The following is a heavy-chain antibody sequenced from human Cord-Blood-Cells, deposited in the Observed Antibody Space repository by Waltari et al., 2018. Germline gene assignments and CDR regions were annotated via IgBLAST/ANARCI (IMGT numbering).Heavy chain of an antibody. Sequence: VQLVQSGAEVKQPGESLKTSCKGSGYSFTSYWIGWVRKLPGKGLEWMGIIYPGDSDTRYSPSFQGQVTISADKSISTAYLQWSSLKASDTAMYYCARRSDSSSWYRHFDYWGQGTLVTVSS. CDR2: IYPGDSDT. CDR3: ARRSDSSSWYRHFDY. D-gene: IGHD6-13*01. CDR1: GYSFTSYW. V-gene: IGHV5-51*01. J-gene: IGHJ4*02.